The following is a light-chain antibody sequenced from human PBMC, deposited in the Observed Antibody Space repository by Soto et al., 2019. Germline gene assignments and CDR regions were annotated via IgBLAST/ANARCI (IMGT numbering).Light chain of an antibody. CDR2: GAS. Sequence: EIVLTQSPGTLSLSPGERATLSCRASQSVSSSYLAWYQQKPGQAPRLLIYGASSRATGIADRFSGSGSGTDFTLTISRLEPEDFAVYYCQQYCSSPLTFGGGIKVEIK. CDR1: QSVSSSY. J-gene: IGKJ4*01. V-gene: IGKV3-20*01. CDR3: QQYCSSPLT.